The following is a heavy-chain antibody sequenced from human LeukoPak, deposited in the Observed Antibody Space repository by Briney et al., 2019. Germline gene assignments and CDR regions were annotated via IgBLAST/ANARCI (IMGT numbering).Heavy chain of an antibody. V-gene: IGHV3-21*01. CDR3: ASWVPVGGEEPFDY. CDR2: ISSSSSYI. Sequence: GGSLRLSCAASGFTFSSYSMNWVRQAPGKGLEWVSSISSSSSYIYYADSVKGRFTISRDNAKNSPYLQMNSLRAEDTAVYYCASWVPVGGEEPFDYWGQGTLVTVSS. CDR1: GFTFSSYS. J-gene: IGHJ4*02. D-gene: IGHD3-16*01.